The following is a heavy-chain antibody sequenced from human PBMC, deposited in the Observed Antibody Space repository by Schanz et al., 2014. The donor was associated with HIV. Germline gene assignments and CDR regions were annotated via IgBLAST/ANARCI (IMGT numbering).Heavy chain of an antibody. J-gene: IGHJ6*02. CDR3: TRGRFLERGGMDV. CDR2: ISYDGRNK. Sequence: QMQLVESGGGVVRPGRSLKLSCAASGFSFDNYGMHWVRQAPGKGLEWVAVISYDGRNKYFADSVKGRFMISRDNSNNTLYLQMNSLRAEDTAVYFCTRGRFLERGGMDVWGQGTAVTVSS. CDR1: GFSFDNYG. D-gene: IGHD3-3*01. V-gene: IGHV3-30*03.